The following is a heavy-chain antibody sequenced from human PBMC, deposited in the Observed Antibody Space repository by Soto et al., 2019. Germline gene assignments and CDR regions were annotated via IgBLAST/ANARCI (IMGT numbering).Heavy chain of an antibody. CDR1: GGTFSRYS. CDR2: IITIFGIA. V-gene: IGHV1-69*08. Sequence: QVQLVQSGAEVKKPGSSVKVSCKASGGTFSRYSITCVRQAPGHGLEWIGRIITIFGIASYAQKFQGRVTITADESTSTAYMELSSLRSDDTAVYYCAREDRDRETGLVPAAIDGMDVWGQGTTVTVSS. CDR3: AREDRDRETGLVPAAIDGMDV. D-gene: IGHD2-2*01. J-gene: IGHJ6*02.